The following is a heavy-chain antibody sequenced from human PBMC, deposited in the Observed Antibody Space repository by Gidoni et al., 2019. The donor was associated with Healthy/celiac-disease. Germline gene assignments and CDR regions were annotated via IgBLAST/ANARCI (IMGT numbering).Heavy chain of an antibody. J-gene: IGHJ3*02. V-gene: IGHV2-5*02. CDR2: IYWDDDK. CDR1: GISLSTSGVG. Sequence: QITLKESGPTLVKPTQTLTLTCTFSGISLSTSGVGVGWIRQPPGKALEWLALIYWDDDKRYSPSLKSRLTITKDTSKNQVVLTMTNMDPVDTATYYCAHRWGYYDSSGYSPYAFDIWGQGTMVTVSS. D-gene: IGHD3-22*01. CDR3: AHRWGYYDSSGYSPYAFDI.